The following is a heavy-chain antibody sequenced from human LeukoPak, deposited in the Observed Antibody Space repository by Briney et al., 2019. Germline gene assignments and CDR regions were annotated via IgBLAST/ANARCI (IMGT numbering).Heavy chain of an antibody. CDR1: GFTFSSYS. D-gene: IGHD1-26*01. CDR3: ARDALSGSYSFDY. V-gene: IGHV3-21*01. CDR2: ISSSSSYI. Sequence: GGSLRLSCAASGFTFSSYSMNWVRQAPGKGLEWVSSISSSSSYIYYADSVKGRFTISRDNAKNSLYLQMNSLRAEDTAVYYCARDALSGSYSFDYWGQGTLATLSS. J-gene: IGHJ4*02.